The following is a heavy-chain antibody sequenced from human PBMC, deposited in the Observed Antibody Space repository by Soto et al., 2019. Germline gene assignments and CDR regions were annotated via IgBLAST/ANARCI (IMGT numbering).Heavy chain of an antibody. D-gene: IGHD6-13*01. J-gene: IGHJ4*02. V-gene: IGHV4-4*02. Sequence: SSETLSLTCAVSSGSISRSNWWSWVRQPPGKGLEWIGEIYHSGSTNHNPSLKSRVTISVDNSKNTLYLQMNSLRAEDTAVYYCARDRTPGYSSSWYYWGQGTLVTVSS. CDR1: SGSISRSNW. CDR2: IYHSGST. CDR3: ARDRTPGYSSSWYY.